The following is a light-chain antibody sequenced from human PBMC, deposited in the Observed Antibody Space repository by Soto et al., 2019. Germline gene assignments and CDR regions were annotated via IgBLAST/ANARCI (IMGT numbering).Light chain of an antibody. Sequence: QSALTKPPSSSGSPGQSGTISCTGTSSDVGAYDYVSWYQQHPGKAPKLMIYEINKRPSGVPDRFSGSKSGNTASLTVSGLQAADEADYYCSSFAGSNNFPYVFRTGTKPTDL. V-gene: IGLV2-8*01. CDR1: SSDVGAYDY. CDR2: EIN. J-gene: IGLJ1*01. CDR3: SSFAGSNNFPYV.